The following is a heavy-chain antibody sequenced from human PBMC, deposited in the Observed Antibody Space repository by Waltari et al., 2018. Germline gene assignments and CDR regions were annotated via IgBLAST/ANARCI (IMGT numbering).Heavy chain of an antibody. Sequence: QVQLVDSGGGVVQPGRSLRLSCAESGFTSSSYGLHSARQAPGKGLEWVAVIWYDGSNKYYADSVKGRFTISRDNSKNTLYLQMNSLRAEDTAVYYCARASDLYYYMDVWGKGTTVTVSS. CDR2: IWYDGSNK. V-gene: IGHV3-33*01. CDR3: ARASDLYYYMDV. CDR1: GFTSSSYG. D-gene: IGHD1-26*01. J-gene: IGHJ6*03.